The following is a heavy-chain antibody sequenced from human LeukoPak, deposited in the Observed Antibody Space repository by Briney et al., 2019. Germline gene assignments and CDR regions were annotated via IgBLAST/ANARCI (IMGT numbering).Heavy chain of an antibody. CDR3: ARGLVAKAVVAARRGWFDP. D-gene: IGHD2-15*01. Sequence: TSETLSLTCAVYGGSFSGYYWSWIRQPPGKGLEWIGEINHSGSTNYNPSLKSRVTISVDASKNQFSLKLSSATAADTAVYYCARGLVAKAVVAARRGWFDPWGQGTLVTVSS. J-gene: IGHJ5*02. V-gene: IGHV4-34*01. CDR2: INHSGST. CDR1: GGSFSGYY.